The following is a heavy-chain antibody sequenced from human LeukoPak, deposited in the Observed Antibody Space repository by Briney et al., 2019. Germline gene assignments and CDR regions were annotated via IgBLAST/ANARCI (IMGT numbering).Heavy chain of an antibody. D-gene: IGHD6-13*01. V-gene: IGHV4-59*01. CDR3: ARGSIAAAGPEVGSYYFDY. CDR1: GGSISTYY. Sequence: PSETLSLTCTVSGGSISTYYWSWIRLPPGEGLEWIGYIYYSGTTNYSPSLKSRVTISVDTSKNQFSLKLSSVTAADTAVYYCARGSIAAAGPEVGSYYFDYWGQGTLVTVSS. J-gene: IGHJ4*02. CDR2: IYYSGTT.